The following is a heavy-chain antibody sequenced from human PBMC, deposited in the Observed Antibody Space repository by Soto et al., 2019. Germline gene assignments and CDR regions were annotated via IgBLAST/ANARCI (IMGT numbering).Heavy chain of an antibody. D-gene: IGHD1-7*01. J-gene: IGHJ5*02. CDR3: ARDKITGTTTWFDP. V-gene: IGHV1-8*01. CDR2: MNPNSGNT. Sequence: QVQLVQSGAEVKKPGASVKVSCKTSGYTFTSYDINWVRQATGQGLEWMGWMNPNSGNTGYAQKFQGRVTMTRNTXXSTAYMELSSLRSEDTAMYYCARDKITGTTTWFDPWGQGTLVTVSS. CDR1: GYTFTSYD.